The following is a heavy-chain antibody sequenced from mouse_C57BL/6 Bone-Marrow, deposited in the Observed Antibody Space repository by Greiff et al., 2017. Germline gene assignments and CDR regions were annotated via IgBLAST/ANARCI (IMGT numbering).Heavy chain of an antibody. CDR3: ARGLAYITAVVATDAMDY. D-gene: IGHD1-1*01. J-gene: IGHJ4*01. CDR1: GYSFTGYF. CDR2: INPYNGDT. Sequence: VQLKESGPELVKPGDSVKISCKASGYSFTGYFMNWVMQSHGKSLEWIGRINPYNGDTFYNQKFKGKATLTVDKSSSTAHMELRSLTSEDSAVYYCARGLAYITAVVATDAMDYWGQGTSVTVSA. V-gene: IGHV1-20*01.